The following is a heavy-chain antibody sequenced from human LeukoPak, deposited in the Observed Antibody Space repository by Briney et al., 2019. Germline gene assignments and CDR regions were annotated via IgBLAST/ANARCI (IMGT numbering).Heavy chain of an antibody. V-gene: IGHV3-23*01. CDR1: GFTFSSYA. CDR3: AKSGYTYESTFDY. D-gene: IGHD5-18*01. J-gene: IGHJ4*02. Sequence: GGSLRLSCAASGFTFSSYAMSWVRQAPGQGLAGVSFICGRSRNIHYADSLRGRCTISRDNAKSSLYLQMNSLRAEDTAVYYCAKSGYTYESTFDYWDQGTLVTVSS. CDR2: ICGRSRNI.